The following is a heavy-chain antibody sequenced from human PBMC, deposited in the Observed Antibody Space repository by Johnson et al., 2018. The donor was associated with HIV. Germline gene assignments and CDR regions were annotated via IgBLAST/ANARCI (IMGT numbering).Heavy chain of an antibody. CDR3: ARGVVGVLSNALDI. CDR2: IRYDGGNK. J-gene: IGHJ3*02. V-gene: IGHV3-30*03. CDR1: GFTFDEYA. D-gene: IGHD3-16*01. Sequence: VQLVESGGGFIRPGRSLRLSCAASGFTFDEYAMHWVRQVPGKGLEWVAVIRYDGGNKYYSDSVKGRFTISRDNSKNTLYLQMNSLRPEDTAVYYCARGVVGVLSNALDIWGQGTMVIVSS.